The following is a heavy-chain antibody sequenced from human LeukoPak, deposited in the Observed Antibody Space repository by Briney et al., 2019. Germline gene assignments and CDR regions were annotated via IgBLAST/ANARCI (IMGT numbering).Heavy chain of an antibody. J-gene: IGHJ4*02. D-gene: IGHD3-22*01. CDR2: INPNSGGT. V-gene: IGHV1-2*02. CDR3: ARPYYYDSSGYYYNY. Sequence: GASVKVSCKASVYTFTGYYMHWVRQAPGQGLEWMGWINPNSGGTNYAQKFQGRVTMTRDTSISTAYMELSRLRSDDTAVYYCARPYYYDSSGYYYNYWGQGTLVSVSS. CDR1: VYTFTGYY.